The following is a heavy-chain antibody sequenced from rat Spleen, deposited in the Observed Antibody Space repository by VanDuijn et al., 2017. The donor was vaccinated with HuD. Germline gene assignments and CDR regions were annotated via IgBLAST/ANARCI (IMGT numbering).Heavy chain of an antibody. J-gene: IGHJ1*01. D-gene: IGHD1-11*01. CDR3: ARTGGPYYWYFDL. CDR2: VSSDGVNT. Sequence: EVQLVESGGGLVQPGRSLKLSCVASGFTFSRHWMYWVRQAPGKGLEWVSSVSSDGVNTYYPDSVKGRFTISRDNVENIVYLQMNSLKCEDTATYYCARTGGPYYWYFDLWGPGTMVTVSS. V-gene: IGHV5-58*01. CDR1: GFTFSRHW.